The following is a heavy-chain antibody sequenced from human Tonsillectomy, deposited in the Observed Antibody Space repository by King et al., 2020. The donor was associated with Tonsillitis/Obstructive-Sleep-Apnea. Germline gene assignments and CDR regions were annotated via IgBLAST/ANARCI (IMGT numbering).Heavy chain of an antibody. D-gene: IGHD1-26*01. J-gene: IGHJ4*02. CDR3: ARGLGVVGATTFGYFDY. CDR2: IIPILGIA. Sequence: QLVQSGAEVKKPGSSVKVSCKASGGTFSSYAISWVRQAPGQGLEWMGGIIPILGIANYAQKFQGRVTITADKSTSTAYMELSSLRSEDTAVYYCARGLGVVGATTFGYFDYWGQGTLVTVSS. CDR1: GGTFSSYA. V-gene: IGHV1-69*10.